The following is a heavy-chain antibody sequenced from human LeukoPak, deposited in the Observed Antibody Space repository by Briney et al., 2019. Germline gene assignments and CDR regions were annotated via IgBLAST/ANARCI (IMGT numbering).Heavy chain of an antibody. CDR1: GGSVSSGSYY. V-gene: IGHV4-61*01. CDR2: IYNSGST. Sequence: SETLSLTCTVSGGSVSSGSYYWSSLRQPPGKGLEWIGYIYNSGSTIYNPSLRSRVTISVDTSKNQFSLKLNSVTAADTAVYYCVRDRELTYWSQGTLVTVSS. J-gene: IGHJ4*02. D-gene: IGHD1-26*01. CDR3: VRDRELTY.